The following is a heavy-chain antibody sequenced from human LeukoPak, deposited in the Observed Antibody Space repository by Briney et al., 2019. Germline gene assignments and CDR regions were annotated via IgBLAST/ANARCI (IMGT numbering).Heavy chain of an antibody. CDR2: ISSSSSYI. D-gene: IGHD2-8*01. J-gene: IGHJ6*03. CDR1: GFTFSSYS. Sequence: PGGSLRLSCAASGFTFSSYSMNWVRQAPGKGLEWVSSISSSSSYIYYADSVKGRFTISGDNAKNSLYLQMNSLRAEDTAVYYCARRNLGYCTNGVCSYPFFYYYYYMDVWGKGTTVTVSS. V-gene: IGHV3-21*01. CDR3: ARRNLGYCTNGVCSYPFFYYYYYMDV.